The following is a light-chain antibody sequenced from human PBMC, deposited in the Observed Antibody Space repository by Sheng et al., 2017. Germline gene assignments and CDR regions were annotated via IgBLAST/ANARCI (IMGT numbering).Light chain of an antibody. V-gene: IGLV3-25*03. Sequence: SSELTQPPSVSVSPGQTARITYSGDALPKHSAYWYQQKPGQAPVLVMSEDTERPSGIPERFSGASSGTTVTLTISGVQVEDEADYYCQSADNSPSYHVIFGGGTKLTVL. CDR3: QSADNSPSYHVI. J-gene: IGLJ2*01. CDR1: ALPKHS. CDR2: EDT.